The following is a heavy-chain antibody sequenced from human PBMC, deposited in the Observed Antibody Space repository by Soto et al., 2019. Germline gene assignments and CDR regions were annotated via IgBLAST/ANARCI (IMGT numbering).Heavy chain of an antibody. CDR3: ARGKGGISWDYYYYGMDV. CDR2: IIPIFGTA. J-gene: IGHJ6*02. D-gene: IGHD2-15*01. V-gene: IGHV1-69*12. Sequence: QVQLVQSGAEVKKPGSSVKVSCKASGGTFSSYAISWVRQAPGQGLEWMGGIIPIFGTANYAQKFQGRVTIPADESTSTAYMELSSLRSEETAVYDCARGKGGISWDYYYYGMDVWGQGTTVTVSS. CDR1: GGTFSSYA.